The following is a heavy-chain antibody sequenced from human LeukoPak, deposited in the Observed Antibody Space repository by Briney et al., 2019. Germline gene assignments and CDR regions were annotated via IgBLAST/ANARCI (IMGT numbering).Heavy chain of an antibody. CDR2: IYYSGST. Sequence: SETLSLTCTVSGGSISSVGYYWSWIRQHPGKGLEWIGFIYYSGSTYYNPSLKSRVIISADTSKNQSFLKLNSVTAADTAVYYCARATGGAAAADFDPWGQGTLVTVSS. CDR3: ARATGGAAAADFDP. D-gene: IGHD6-13*01. J-gene: IGHJ5*02. V-gene: IGHV4-31*03. CDR1: GGSISSVGYY.